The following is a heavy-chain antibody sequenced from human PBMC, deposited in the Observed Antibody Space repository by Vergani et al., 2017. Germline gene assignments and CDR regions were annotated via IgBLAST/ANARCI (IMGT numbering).Heavy chain of an antibody. CDR2: IYPADSDT. J-gene: IGHJ4*02. Sequence: VQLVQSGAEVKKPGESLRISCKGSEYSFGNYWIGWVRQMPGKGLEWMGIIYPADSDTRYSPSFQGQVTISADKSISTAFLQWDSLKASDTALYYCARHTTYTDSWGQGTLVTVSS. V-gene: IGHV5-51*01. CDR3: ARHTTYTDS. D-gene: IGHD1-1*01. CDR1: EYSFGNYW.